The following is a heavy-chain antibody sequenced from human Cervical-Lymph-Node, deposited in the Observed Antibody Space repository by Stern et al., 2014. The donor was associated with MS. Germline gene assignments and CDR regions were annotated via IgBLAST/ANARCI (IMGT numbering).Heavy chain of an antibody. CDR3: ARDYEDTSMLFDH. CDR2: ISYDGNHK. J-gene: IGHJ4*02. CDR1: GFTFSSYG. Sequence: DQLAESGGAVVQPGRSLRLSCAASGFTFSSYGMHWVRQAPGKGLEWETVISYDGNHKYYAASVKGRFTISRDNSKNTLHLQMNSVTPDDTAIYYCARDYEDTSMLFDHWGQGTLVTVSS. V-gene: IGHV3-30*03. D-gene: IGHD2-8*01.